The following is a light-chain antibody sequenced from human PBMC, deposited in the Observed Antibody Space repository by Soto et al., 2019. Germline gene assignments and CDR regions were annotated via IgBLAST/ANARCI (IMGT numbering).Light chain of an antibody. V-gene: IGKV1-5*01. CDR3: QHYDSYLWT. CDR1: QSISTR. Sequence: DIQMAQSPSTVSASVGDTVTITCRASQSISTRLAWYQQKAGTAPKVLIYDASRLESGVPSRISGSGSGTEFTLTISRLQPDDFASYYCQHYDSYLWTFGQGTKVEIK. J-gene: IGKJ1*01. CDR2: DAS.